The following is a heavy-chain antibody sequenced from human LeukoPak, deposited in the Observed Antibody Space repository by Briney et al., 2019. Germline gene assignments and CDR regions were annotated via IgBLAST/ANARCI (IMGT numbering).Heavy chain of an antibody. CDR3: ARAVSTPSWFDP. CDR1: GFTFSSYA. J-gene: IGHJ5*02. CDR2: ISYDGSNK. D-gene: IGHD2-2*01. Sequence: GRSLRLSCAASGFTFSSYAMHWVRQAPGKGLVWVAVISYDGSNKYYADSVKGRFTISRDNSKNTLYLQMNSLRAEDTAVYYCARAVSTPSWFDPWGQGTLVTVSS. V-gene: IGHV3-30-3*01.